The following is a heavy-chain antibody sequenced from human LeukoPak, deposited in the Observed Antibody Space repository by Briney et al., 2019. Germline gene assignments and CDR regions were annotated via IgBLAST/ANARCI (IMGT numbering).Heavy chain of an antibody. Sequence: SETLSLTCTVSGGSVSSGSYYWSWLRQPPGKGLEWGGYIDYSGKTNDNPSLKSRVTISVDTSKTQFSLKLSSVPAADTAVYYCARAEGGYGGYGYYYYGMDVWGQGSTVTVSS. V-gene: IGHV4-61*01. CDR1: GGSVSSGSYY. CDR3: ARAEGGYGGYGYYYYGMDV. CDR2: IDYSGKT. D-gene: IGHD5-12*01. J-gene: IGHJ6*02.